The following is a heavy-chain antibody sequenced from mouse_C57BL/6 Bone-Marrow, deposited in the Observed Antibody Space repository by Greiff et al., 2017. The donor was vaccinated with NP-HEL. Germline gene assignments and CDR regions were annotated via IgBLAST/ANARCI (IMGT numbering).Heavy chain of an antibody. V-gene: IGHV7-1*01. D-gene: IGHD1-1*01. Sequence: EVKVVESGGGLVQSGRSLRLSCATSGFTFSDFYMEWVRQAPGKGLEWIAASRNKANDYTTEYSASVKGRFIVSRDTSQSILYLQMNALRAEDTAIYYCARDARYGRAMDYWGQGTSVTVSS. J-gene: IGHJ4*01. CDR2: SRNKANDYTT. CDR1: GFTFSDFY. CDR3: ARDARYGRAMDY.